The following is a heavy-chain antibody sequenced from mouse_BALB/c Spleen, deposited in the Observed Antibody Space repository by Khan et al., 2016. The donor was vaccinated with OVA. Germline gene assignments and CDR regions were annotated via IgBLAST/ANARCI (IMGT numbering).Heavy chain of an antibody. V-gene: IGHV3-2*02. Sequence: VQLKQSGPGLVKPSQSLSLTCTVTGYSITSDYAWNWIRQFPGNKLEWMGYISYSGNIHYNPSLKSRISITRDTSKNQFFLQLNSVTTEDTATLYCARSYGGDFDYWGQGTTLTVSS. CDR1: GYSITSDYA. CDR3: ARSYGGDFDY. CDR2: ISYSGNI. J-gene: IGHJ2*01. D-gene: IGHD1-1*02.